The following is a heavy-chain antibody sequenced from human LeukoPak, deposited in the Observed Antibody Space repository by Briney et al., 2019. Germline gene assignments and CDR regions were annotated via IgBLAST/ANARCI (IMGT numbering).Heavy chain of an antibody. V-gene: IGHV4-61*02. D-gene: IGHD6-13*01. CDR1: GGSISSGSYY. CDR2: IYTSGST. Sequence: PSETLSLTCTVSGGSISSGSYYWSWIRQPAGKRLEWIGRIYTSGSTNYNPSLKSRVAISVDTSKNQFSLKLSSVTAADTAVYYCARHASSIAAAGTGYYYGMDVWGQGTTVTVSS. J-gene: IGHJ6*02. CDR3: ARHASSIAAAGTGYYYGMDV.